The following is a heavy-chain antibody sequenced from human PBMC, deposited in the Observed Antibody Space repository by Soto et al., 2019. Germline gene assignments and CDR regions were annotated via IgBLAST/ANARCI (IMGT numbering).Heavy chain of an antibody. J-gene: IGHJ4*02. CDR2: IFHRGST. Sequence: QLQESGPGLLKPSETLSLTCTVSGGSISSPSYNWGWVRQPPGKGPEWIGTIFHRGSTHYNPSLGGRLAMSVDTSKSQVSLTLTSVTAADTAVYYCTTVASGHFYSRGQGAQVTVSS. CDR1: GGSISSPSYN. D-gene: IGHD3-3*02. V-gene: IGHV4-39*01. CDR3: TTVASGHFYS.